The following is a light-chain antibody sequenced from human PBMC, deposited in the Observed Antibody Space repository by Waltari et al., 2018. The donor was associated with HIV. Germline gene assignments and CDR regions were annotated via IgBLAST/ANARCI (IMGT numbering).Light chain of an antibody. V-gene: IGKV2-30*01. CDR1: LSLVYTDGNTY. Sequence: DVVMTQSPHSLPVTLGQPASISCWSSLSLVYTDGNTYLSWFQQRPGQSPRRLVYKVSKRDSGIPDRFSGSGSGTGFTLKISRVEAEDVGVYYCMQGTHWPYTFGQGTKLEIK. CDR2: KVS. J-gene: IGKJ2*01. CDR3: MQGTHWPYT.